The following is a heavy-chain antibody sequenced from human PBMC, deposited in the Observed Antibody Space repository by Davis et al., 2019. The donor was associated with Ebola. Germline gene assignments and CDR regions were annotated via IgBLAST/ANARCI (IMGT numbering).Heavy chain of an antibody. CDR1: GYIFTNYG. CDR3: VRDYDTIERNDP. Sequence: ASVKVSCKASGYIFTNYGVTWLRQAPGQGREWMGWISVIDGNTYYAEKFHERVTMTADKSTTTIYMDLRGLTSDDTAMYYCVRDYDTIERNDPWGQGTLVTVSS. D-gene: IGHD3-9*01. V-gene: IGHV1-18*01. J-gene: IGHJ4*02. CDR2: ISVIDGNT.